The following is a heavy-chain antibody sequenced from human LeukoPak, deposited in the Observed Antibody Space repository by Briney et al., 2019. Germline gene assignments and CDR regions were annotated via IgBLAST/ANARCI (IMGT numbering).Heavy chain of an antibody. CDR3: ARSFADPRGLYYYMDV. D-gene: IGHD2-21*01. CDR1: GGSISSGSYY. J-gene: IGHJ6*03. CDR2: IYTSGST. V-gene: IGHV4-61*02. Sequence: SETLSLTCTVSGGSISSGSYYWSWIRQPAGKGLEWIGRIYTSGSTNYNPSLKSRVTISVDTSTNQFSLKLSSVTAADTAVYYCARSFADPRGLYYYMDVWGKGTTVTTSS.